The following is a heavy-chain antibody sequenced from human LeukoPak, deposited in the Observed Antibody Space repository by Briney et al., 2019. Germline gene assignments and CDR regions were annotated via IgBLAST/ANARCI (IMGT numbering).Heavy chain of an antibody. CDR3: AGVSLVRGAPDYYFDY. CDR2: IYTSGST. Sequence: SETLSLTCTVSGDSISNYYWSWIRQPAGKGLEWIGRIYTSGSTNYNPSLKSRVTMSVDTSKNQFSLKLSSVTAADTAVYYCAGVSLVRGAPDYYFDYWGQGTLVTVSS. J-gene: IGHJ4*02. D-gene: IGHD3-10*01. CDR1: GDSISNYY. V-gene: IGHV4-4*07.